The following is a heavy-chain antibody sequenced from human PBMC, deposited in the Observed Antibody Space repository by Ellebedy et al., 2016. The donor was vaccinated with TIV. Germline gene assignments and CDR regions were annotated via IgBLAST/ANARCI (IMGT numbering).Heavy chain of an antibody. D-gene: IGHD3-22*01. CDR2: IGGSGGSP. Sequence: GESLKISCAASGFSFSNYAMSWVRQAPGNGLEWVSSIGGSGGSPYYADSVKGRFTISRDDSKNTLYLQLNSLRAEDTAVYYCAKDHPSNGRPTFDYWGQGTLVTVSS. J-gene: IGHJ4*02. V-gene: IGHV3-23*01. CDR3: AKDHPSNGRPTFDY. CDR1: GFSFSNYA.